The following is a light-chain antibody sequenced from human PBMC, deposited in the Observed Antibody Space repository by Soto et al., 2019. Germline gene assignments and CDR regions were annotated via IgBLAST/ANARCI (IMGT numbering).Light chain of an antibody. CDR2: GAS. Sequence: EIVLTQSPCTLSLSTGERATLSCRASQSVSNNYLAWYQQKPGQAPRLLIYGASNRATGIPDRFSGSGSGTDFTLTISRLEPEDFAVYYCQQYGISGTFGQGTKVDIK. CDR3: QQYGISGT. CDR1: QSVSNNY. V-gene: IGKV3-20*01. J-gene: IGKJ1*01.